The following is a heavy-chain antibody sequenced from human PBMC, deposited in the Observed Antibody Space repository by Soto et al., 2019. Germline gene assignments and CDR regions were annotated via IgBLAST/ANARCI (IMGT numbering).Heavy chain of an antibody. Sequence: LSFSASGFTFDDYAMHWVRQVPGKGLEWVSGINWNSGSIGYADSVKGRFAISRDNAKNSLHLQMNSLRAEDTAFYYCVKDESINWYSGHFRHWGQGTLVTVSS. D-gene: IGHD6-13*01. CDR2: INWNSGSI. V-gene: IGHV3-9*01. J-gene: IGHJ1*01. CDR3: VKDESINWYSGHFRH. CDR1: GFTFDDYA.